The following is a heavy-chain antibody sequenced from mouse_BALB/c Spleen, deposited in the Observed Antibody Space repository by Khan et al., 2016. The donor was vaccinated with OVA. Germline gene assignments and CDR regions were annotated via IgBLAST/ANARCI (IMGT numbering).Heavy chain of an antibody. D-gene: IGHD1-1*01. CDR3: ATYYYCSSRYFDY. Sequence: VQLKESGAEVVKPGASVKLSCTASGFNIKDTYMHWVKQRPEQGLEWIGRIDPANGNTKYDPKFQGKATVTADTSSKTAYLQLSSLTAEDTAVYYCATYYYCSSRYFDYWGQGTTLTVSS. V-gene: IGHV14-3*02. CDR2: IDPANGNT. J-gene: IGHJ2*01. CDR1: GFNIKDTY.